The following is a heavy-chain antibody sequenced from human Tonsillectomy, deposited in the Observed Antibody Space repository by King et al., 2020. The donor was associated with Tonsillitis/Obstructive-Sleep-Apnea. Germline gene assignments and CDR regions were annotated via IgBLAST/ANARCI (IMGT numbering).Heavy chain of an antibody. D-gene: IGHD2-15*01. Sequence: VQLVESGGGLVKPGGSLRLSCAASGFTFSNAWMNWVRQAPGKGLEWVGRIKSKTDGGTKDYAAPVKGRFTISRDDSKNTLYLQMNSLKTEDTAVYYCTTDPDIVVVVAATLGDYWGQGTLVTVSS. J-gene: IGHJ4*02. CDR1: GFTFSNAW. V-gene: IGHV3-15*07. CDR2: IKSKTDGGTK. CDR3: TTDPDIVVVVAATLGDY.